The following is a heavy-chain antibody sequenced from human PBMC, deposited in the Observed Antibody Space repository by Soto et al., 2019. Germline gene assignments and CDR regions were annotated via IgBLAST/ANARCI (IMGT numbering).Heavy chain of an antibody. CDR2: IGGTDGDSDGVP. CDR1: GFILNNYA. V-gene: IGHV3-23*01. D-gene: IGHD7-27*01. Sequence: VQLLESGVDLVQPGGSLRLSSVASGFILNNYAMSWVREAPGKGLEWVSTIGGTDGDSDGVPWYEDSVKGRFTISRDSSANTLFLHMDNLRAEDSALYYCVKRGPNWGAFDFWGQGTTVVVSS. CDR3: VKRGPNWGAFDF. J-gene: IGHJ3*01.